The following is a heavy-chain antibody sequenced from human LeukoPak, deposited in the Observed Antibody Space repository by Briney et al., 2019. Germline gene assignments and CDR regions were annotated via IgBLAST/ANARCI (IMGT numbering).Heavy chain of an antibody. CDR2: IYYSGST. D-gene: IGHD3-22*01. CDR3: ATKIYYYDSSGYYHDAFDI. J-gene: IGHJ3*02. Sequence: SETLSLTCTVSGGSISSYYWSWIRQPPGKGLEWIAYIYYSGSTNYNPSLKSRVTISVDTSKNQFSLKLSSVTAADTAVYYCATKIYYYDSSGYYHDAFDIWGQGTMVTVSS. CDR1: GGSISSYY. V-gene: IGHV4-59*01.